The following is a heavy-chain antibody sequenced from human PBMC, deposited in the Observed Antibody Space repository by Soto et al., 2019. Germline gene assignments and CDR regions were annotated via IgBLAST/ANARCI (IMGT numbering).Heavy chain of an antibody. CDR1: GFTFSGSA. J-gene: IGHJ4*02. CDR2: IRSKANSYAT. V-gene: IGHV3-73*01. Sequence: GGSLRLSCAASGFTFSGSAMHWVRQASGKGLEWVGRIRSKANSYATAYAASVKGRFTISRDDSKNTAYLQMNSLKTEDTAVYYCTRHPPGLVTANDYWGQGTLVTVSS. D-gene: IGHD2-21*02. CDR3: TRHPPGLVTANDY.